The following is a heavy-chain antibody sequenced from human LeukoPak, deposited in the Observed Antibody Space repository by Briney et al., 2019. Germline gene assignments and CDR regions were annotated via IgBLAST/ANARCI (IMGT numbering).Heavy chain of an antibody. Sequence: GGSLRLSCAASGFTFSSYAMSWVRQAPGKGLEWISSIGGSGSSTYYAGSVKGRFTISRDNSKDTLYLQMNSLRAEDTAIYYCAKDPANQLLYPAHFSHWGQGTLVTVSS. D-gene: IGHD2-2*01. V-gene: IGHV3-23*01. CDR2: IGGSGSST. J-gene: IGHJ1*01. CDR1: GFTFSSYA. CDR3: AKDPANQLLYPAHFSH.